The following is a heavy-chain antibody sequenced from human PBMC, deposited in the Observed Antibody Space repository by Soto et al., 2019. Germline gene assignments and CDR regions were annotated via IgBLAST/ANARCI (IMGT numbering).Heavy chain of an antibody. CDR3: ANHLSFESAPLY. J-gene: IGHJ4*02. CDR2: IGTDGDT. CDR1: GFTFSSYD. Sequence: PGGSLRLSCAASGFTFSSYDMHWVRQATEKGLEWVSAIGTDGDTYYPGSVKGRFTISRENAKNSLYLQMNSLRAEDTAVYYCANHLSFESAPLYWGQGTLVTVSS. V-gene: IGHV3-13*01.